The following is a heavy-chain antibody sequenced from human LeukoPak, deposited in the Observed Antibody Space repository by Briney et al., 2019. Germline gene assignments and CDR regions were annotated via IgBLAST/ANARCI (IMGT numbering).Heavy chain of an antibody. CDR1: GFTFDSYW. J-gene: IGHJ4*02. D-gene: IGHD4-17*01. V-gene: IGHV3-30*03. Sequence: GGSLRLSCAASGFTFDSYWLSWVRQAPGKGLEWVAVISYDGSNKYYADSVKGRFTISRDNSKNTLYLQMNSLRAEDTAVYYCARDETSHGDYGYWGQGTLVTVSS. CDR2: ISYDGSNK. CDR3: ARDETSHGDYGY.